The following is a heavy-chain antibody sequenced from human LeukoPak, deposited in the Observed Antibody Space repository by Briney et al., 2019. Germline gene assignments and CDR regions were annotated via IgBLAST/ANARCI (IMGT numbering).Heavy chain of an antibody. CDR1: GFTVSSNY. D-gene: IGHD2-8*02. J-gene: IGHJ4*02. CDR2: IYSGGST. V-gene: IGHV3-66*01. CDR3: AKGLSDPNLVLDS. Sequence: GGSLRLSCAASGFTVSSNYMSWVRQAPGKGLEWVSVIYSGGSTYYADSVKGRFTISRDNSKNTLYLQLNSLSAADTALYFCAKGLSDPNLVLDSWGQGTLVTVSS.